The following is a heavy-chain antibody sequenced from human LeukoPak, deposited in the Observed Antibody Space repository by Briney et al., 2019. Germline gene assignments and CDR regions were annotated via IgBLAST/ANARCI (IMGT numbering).Heavy chain of an antibody. CDR3: AKDSTVVTFDY. J-gene: IGHJ4*02. CDR2: ILYDGSNK. CDR1: GFTFSSYG. D-gene: IGHD4-23*01. Sequence: GRSLRLSCAASGFTFSSYGMHWVRQAPGKGLEWVAVILYDGSNKYYADSVKGRFTISRDNSKNTLYLQMNSLRAEDTAVYYCAKDSTVVTFDYWGQGTLVTVSS. V-gene: IGHV3-30*18.